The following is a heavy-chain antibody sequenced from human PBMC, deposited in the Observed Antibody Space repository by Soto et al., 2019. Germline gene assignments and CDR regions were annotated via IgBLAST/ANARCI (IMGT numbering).Heavy chain of an antibody. CDR1: GYTFTNYG. CDR2: INAYNGRT. Sequence: ASVKGSRKASGYTFTNYGISWVRQAPGQGLEWMGWINAYNGRTDYPQKFQGRVTITTDTSTSTAYMELRSLRSDDTAVYYCARNPPGLYFLAHWGQGTLVTVSS. J-gene: IGHJ4*02. D-gene: IGHD3-16*02. CDR3: ARNPPGLYFLAH. V-gene: IGHV1-18*04.